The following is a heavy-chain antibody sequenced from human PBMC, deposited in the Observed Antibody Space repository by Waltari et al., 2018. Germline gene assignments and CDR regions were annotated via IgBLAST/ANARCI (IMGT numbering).Heavy chain of an antibody. CDR3: ARQGNYDFWTGYYLFDY. Sequence: QVQLQGSGPGLVKPSGTLSLTCPVSGGSISNDFWSWIRQSPGKGLEWIGSIYYSGSTNDNPSLKSRVTLSVDTSKYHFSLKLSSVTAADTALYYCARQGNYDFWTGYYLFDYWGQGTLVTVSS. CDR2: IYYSGST. D-gene: IGHD3-3*01. J-gene: IGHJ4*02. V-gene: IGHV4-59*08. CDR1: GGSISNDF.